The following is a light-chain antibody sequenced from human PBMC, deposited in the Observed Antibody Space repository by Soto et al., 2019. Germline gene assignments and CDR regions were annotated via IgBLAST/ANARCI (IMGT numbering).Light chain of an antibody. J-gene: IGKJ2*01. V-gene: IGKV3-20*01. CDR3: QQYGSSPSYT. CDR1: QSLSSY. Sequence: EIVLTQSPGTLSLSPGERATLSCRASQSLSSYLAGYQQKPGQAARLLIYGASSRATGIPDRFSGSGSGTDFTLTISRLEPEDFAVYYCQQYGSSPSYTFGQGTKLEIK. CDR2: GAS.